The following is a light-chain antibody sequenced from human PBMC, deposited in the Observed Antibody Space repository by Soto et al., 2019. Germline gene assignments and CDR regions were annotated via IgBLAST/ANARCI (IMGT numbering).Light chain of an antibody. Sequence: QSVLTQPPSVSGAPGQRVTISCTGSSSNIGAGYDVHWYQQVPGTAPKLLIYGNNNRPSGVPDRFSGSKSGTSASLVITGLQAEDEADYYCQSYDSSLSGWVFGGGTKLTVL. J-gene: IGLJ3*02. V-gene: IGLV1-40*01. CDR2: GNN. CDR3: QSYDSSLSGWV. CDR1: SSNIGAGYD.